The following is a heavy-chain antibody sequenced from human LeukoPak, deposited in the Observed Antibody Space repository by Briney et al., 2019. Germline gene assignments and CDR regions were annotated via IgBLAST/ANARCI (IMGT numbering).Heavy chain of an antibody. V-gene: IGHV4-31*03. Sequence: SETLSLTCTVSGGSISSGGYYWSWIRQGTGKGLEWIGYIYYSGSTYYNPSLKSRVTISVDTSKNPFSLKLSPVTAADTAVYYCARSGIAAAAFDYWGQGTLVTVSS. D-gene: IGHD6-13*01. CDR1: GGSISSGGYY. J-gene: IGHJ4*02. CDR2: IYYSGST. CDR3: ARSGIAAAAFDY.